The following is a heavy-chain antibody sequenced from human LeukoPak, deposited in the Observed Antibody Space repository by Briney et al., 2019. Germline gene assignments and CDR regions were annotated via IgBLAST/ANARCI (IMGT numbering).Heavy chain of an antibody. CDR3: SSQAFHI. Sequence: GRSLRLSCAASGFTFSAYAMHWVRQAPGKGLEWVASILYDGSKIYYGDSVKGRFSIYRDNSNYTLYLQMNSLRAEDTAVFDGSSQAFHIWGQGTLVTVSS. D-gene: IGHD6-13*01. CDR1: GFTFSAYA. CDR2: ILYDGSKI. V-gene: IGHV3-30*03. J-gene: IGHJ3*02.